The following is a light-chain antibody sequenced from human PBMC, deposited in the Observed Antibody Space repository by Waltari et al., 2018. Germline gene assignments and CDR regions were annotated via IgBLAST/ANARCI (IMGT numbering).Light chain of an antibody. CDR1: SSDLGGYNY. J-gene: IGLJ1*01. V-gene: IGLV2-14*01. Sequence: QSDLTQPASVSGSPGQSITTSCTGTSSDLGGYNYVSWYQQHPGKAPKLVIYEVSNRPSGVSNRFSGSKSGNTASLTISGLQAEDEADYYCGSYTSISTYVFGTGTKVTVL. CDR2: EVS. CDR3: GSYTSISTYV.